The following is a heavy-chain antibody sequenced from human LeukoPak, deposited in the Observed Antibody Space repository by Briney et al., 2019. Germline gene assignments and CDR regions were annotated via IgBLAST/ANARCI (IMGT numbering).Heavy chain of an antibody. CDR1: GGSISSYY. CDR2: IYYSGST. CDR3: ATLWFGHFDY. D-gene: IGHD3-10*01. J-gene: IGHJ4*02. Sequence: SETLSLTCTVSGGSISSYYWSWIRQPPGKGLEWIGYIYYSGSTNYNPSLKSRVTISVDTSKNQLSLKLSSVTAADTAVYYCATLWFGHFDYWGQGTLVTVSS. V-gene: IGHV4-59*01.